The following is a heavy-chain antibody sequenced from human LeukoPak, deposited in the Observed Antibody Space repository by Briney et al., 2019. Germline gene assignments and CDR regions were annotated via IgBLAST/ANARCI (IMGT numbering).Heavy chain of an antibody. V-gene: IGHV3-30*18. Sequence: QAGGSLRLSCAASGFAFSSYGMHWVRQAPGKGLEWVAVISYDGSNKYYADSVKGRFTISRDNSKNTLYLQMNSLRAEDTAVYYCAKNGAKYSSDYFDYWGQGTLVTVSS. CDR2: ISYDGSNK. CDR1: GFAFSSYG. J-gene: IGHJ4*02. CDR3: AKNGAKYSSDYFDY. D-gene: IGHD6-19*01.